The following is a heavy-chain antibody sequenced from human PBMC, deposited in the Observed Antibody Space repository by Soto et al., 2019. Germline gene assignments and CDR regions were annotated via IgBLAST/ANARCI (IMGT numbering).Heavy chain of an antibody. J-gene: IGHJ4*02. Sequence: PGGSLILSCAASGFTISSYGMHWVRQAPGKGLEWVAVISYDGSNKYYADSVKGRFTISRDNSKNTLYLQMNSLRAEDTAVYYCAKGSGVYWGQGTLVTVSS. V-gene: IGHV3-30*18. D-gene: IGHD2-15*01. CDR2: ISYDGSNK. CDR1: GFTISSYG. CDR3: AKGSGVY.